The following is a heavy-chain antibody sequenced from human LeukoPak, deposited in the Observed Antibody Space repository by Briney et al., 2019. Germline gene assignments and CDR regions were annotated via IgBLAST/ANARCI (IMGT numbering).Heavy chain of an antibody. D-gene: IGHD3-10*01. J-gene: IGHJ4*02. CDR3: ARRSKNRSGYYYGSGSYSY. CDR1: GGSFSGYY. Sequence: SETLSLTCAVYGGSFSGYYWSWIRQPPGKGLEWIGEINHSGSTNYNPSLESRVTISVDTSKNQFSLKLSSVTAADTAVYYCARRSKNRSGYYYGSGSYSYWGQGTLVTVSS. CDR2: INHSGST. V-gene: IGHV4-34*01.